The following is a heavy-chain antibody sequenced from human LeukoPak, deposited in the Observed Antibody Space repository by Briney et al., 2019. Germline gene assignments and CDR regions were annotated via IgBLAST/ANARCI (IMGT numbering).Heavy chain of an antibody. CDR2: IYYSGST. CDR1: GGSISSYY. CDR3: ARETIFGVVNYYYYYMDV. D-gene: IGHD3-3*01. V-gene: IGHV4-59*01. J-gene: IGHJ6*03. Sequence: SETLSLTCTVSGGSISSYYWSWIRQPPGKGLEWIGYIYYSGSTNYNPSLKSRVTISVDTSKNQFSLKLSSVTAADTAVYYCARETIFGVVNYYYYYMDVWGKGTTVTVSS.